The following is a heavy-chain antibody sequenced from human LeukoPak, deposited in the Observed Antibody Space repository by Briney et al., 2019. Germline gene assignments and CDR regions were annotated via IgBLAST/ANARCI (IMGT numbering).Heavy chain of an antibody. D-gene: IGHD4-11*01. V-gene: IGHV3-66*02. CDR1: GFTVSSNY. CDR2: IYSGGST. Sequence: GGCQRLSCAASGFTVSSNYMSWVSPAPGKGLEWAAVIYSGGSTCYADSVRGRFTISRDNSKITLYLQMNSLRAEDTAVYYCARGYSTPGYWGQGTLVTVSP. J-gene: IGHJ4*02. CDR3: ARGYSTPGY.